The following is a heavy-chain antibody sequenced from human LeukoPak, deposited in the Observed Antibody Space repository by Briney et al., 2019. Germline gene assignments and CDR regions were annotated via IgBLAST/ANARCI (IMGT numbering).Heavy chain of an antibody. Sequence: PSETLSLTCTVSGGSISSSSYYWGWIRQPPGKGLEWIGSIYYSGSTYYNPSLKSRVTISVDTSKNQFSLKLSSVTAADTAVYYCARGALGKSGSPVDYWGQGTLVTVSS. CDR2: IYYSGST. J-gene: IGHJ4*02. CDR3: ARGALGKSGSPVDY. D-gene: IGHD1-26*01. CDR1: GGSISSSSYY. V-gene: IGHV4-39*01.